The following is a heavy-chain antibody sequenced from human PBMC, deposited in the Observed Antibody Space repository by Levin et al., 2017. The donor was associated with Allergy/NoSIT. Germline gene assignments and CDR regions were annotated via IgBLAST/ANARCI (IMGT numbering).Heavy chain of an antibody. D-gene: IGHD6-13*01. Sequence: SETLSLTCAVFGDSFSSNNWWSWVRQTPGKGLEWIGEIYDSGITKYNPSLKSRVTISLDKSKTQISLNLKSVTAADTAVYYCARDPAADPLRAFDYWGQGTLVTVSS. J-gene: IGHJ4*02. V-gene: IGHV4-4*02. CDR2: IYDSGIT. CDR1: GDSFSSNNW. CDR3: ARDPAADPLRAFDY.